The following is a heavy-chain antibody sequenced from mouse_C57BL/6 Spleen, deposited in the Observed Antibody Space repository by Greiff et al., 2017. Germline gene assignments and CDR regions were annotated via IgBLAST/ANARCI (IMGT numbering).Heavy chain of an antibody. CDR3: ARGNYGSPWFAY. J-gene: IGHJ3*01. V-gene: IGHV3-6*01. D-gene: IGHD1-1*01. Sequence: EVKLMESGPGLVKPSQSLSLTCSVTGYSITSGYYWNWIRQFPGNKLEWMGYISYYGSNNYNPSLKNRISITRDTSKNQFFLKLNSVTTEDTATYYCARGNYGSPWFAYWGQGTLVTVSA. CDR1: GYSITSGYY. CDR2: ISYYGSN.